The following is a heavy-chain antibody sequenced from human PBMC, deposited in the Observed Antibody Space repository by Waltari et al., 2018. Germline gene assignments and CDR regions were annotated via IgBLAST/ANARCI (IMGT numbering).Heavy chain of an antibody. Sequence: EVQLVETGGGLIQPGGSLRLSCAASGFTVSSNYMSWVRQAPGKGLEWVSVIYSGGSTYYADSVKGRFTISRDNSKNTLYLQMNSLRAEDTAVYYCARGGTGTTRGPGTYGMDVWGQGTTVTVSS. CDR3: ARGGTGTTRGPGTYGMDV. D-gene: IGHD1-7*01. J-gene: IGHJ6*02. V-gene: IGHV3-53*02. CDR2: IYSGGST. CDR1: GFTVSSNY.